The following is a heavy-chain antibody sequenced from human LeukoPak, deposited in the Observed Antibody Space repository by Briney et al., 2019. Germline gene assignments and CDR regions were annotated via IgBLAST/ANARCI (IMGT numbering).Heavy chain of an antibody. D-gene: IGHD5-24*01. CDR2: ISGSGGST. J-gene: IGHJ4*02. CDR3: AKDRWLQLRYFDY. V-gene: IGHV3-23*01. Sequence: PGGSLRLSCAASGFTFSSSGMSWVRQAPGMGLEWVSAISGSGGSTYYADSVKGRFTISRDNSKNTLYLQMNSLRAEDTAVYYCAKDRWLQLRYFDYWGQGTLVTVSS. CDR1: GFTFSSSG.